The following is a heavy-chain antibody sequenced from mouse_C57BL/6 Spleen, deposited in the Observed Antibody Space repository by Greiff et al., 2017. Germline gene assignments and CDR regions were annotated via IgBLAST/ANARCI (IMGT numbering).Heavy chain of an antibody. Sequence: EVKLVESEGGLVQPGSSMKLSCTASGFTFSDYYMAWVRQVPEKGLEWVANINYDGSSTYYLDSLKSRFIISRDNAKNILYLQMSSLKSEDTATYYCARVIYYYGSSHAMDYWGQGTSVTVSS. D-gene: IGHD1-1*01. CDR1: GFTFSDYY. CDR2: INYDGSST. CDR3: ARVIYYYGSSHAMDY. V-gene: IGHV5-16*01. J-gene: IGHJ4*01.